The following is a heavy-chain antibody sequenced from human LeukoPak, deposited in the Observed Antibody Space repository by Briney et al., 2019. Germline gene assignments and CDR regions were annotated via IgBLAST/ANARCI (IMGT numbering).Heavy chain of an antibody. CDR2: IYYSGST. Sequence: SETLSLTCTVSGGSISSQTYYWTWIRQPPGKGLEWLGFIYYSGSTNYNPSLKSRVTISVDTSKNQFSLKLSSVTAADTAVYYCARDMGIAAAGASDYYYYGMDVWGQGTTVTVSS. CDR1: GGSISSQTYY. V-gene: IGHV4-61*01. J-gene: IGHJ6*02. D-gene: IGHD6-13*01. CDR3: ARDMGIAAAGASDYYYYGMDV.